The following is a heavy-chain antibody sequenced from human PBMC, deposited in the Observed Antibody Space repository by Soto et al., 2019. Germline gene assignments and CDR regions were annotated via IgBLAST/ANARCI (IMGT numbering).Heavy chain of an antibody. CDR2: ISYDGSSK. D-gene: IGHD6-13*01. Sequence: GGSLRLSCAASGFSFSNLAVHWVRQAPGKGLEWVAVISYDGSSKLYAASVKGRFTISRDDSKNSLFLQMNSLKTEDTAVYYCARVFGSSWYQAFFDYWGQGTLLTVSS. J-gene: IGHJ4*02. CDR1: GFSFSNLA. CDR3: ARVFGSSWYQAFFDY. V-gene: IGHV3-30-3*01.